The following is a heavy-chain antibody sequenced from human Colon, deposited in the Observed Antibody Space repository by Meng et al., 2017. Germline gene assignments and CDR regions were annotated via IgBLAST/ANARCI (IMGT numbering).Heavy chain of an antibody. CDR2: ILSSGGKT. CDR1: GFTFSTYA. V-gene: IGHV3-23*01. CDR3: AKSATCAGGTCYSYPND. D-gene: IGHD2-15*01. J-gene: IGHJ4*02. Sequence: GGSLRPSCAASGFTFSTYALNWVRQAPGQGLEWVATILSSGGKTQYADSVKGRFTISRDISKKTLYLQMNSLRADDTATYYCAKSATCAGGTCYSYPNDWGQGTVVTVSS.